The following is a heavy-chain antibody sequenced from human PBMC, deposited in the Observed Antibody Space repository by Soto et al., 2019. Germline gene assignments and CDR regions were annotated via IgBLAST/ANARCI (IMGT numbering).Heavy chain of an antibody. D-gene: IGHD4-4*01. Sequence: QVQLVESGGGVVQPGRSLRLSCAASGFTFSSYAMHWVRQAPGKGLEWVAVISYDGSNKYYADSVKGRFTISRDNSKNTLYLQITSLRAEDTAVYYCARPLWRDDYNWGYFALWGRGTLVTVSS. V-gene: IGHV3-30-3*01. CDR1: GFTFSSYA. CDR2: ISYDGSNK. J-gene: IGHJ2*01. CDR3: ARPLWRDDYNWGYFAL.